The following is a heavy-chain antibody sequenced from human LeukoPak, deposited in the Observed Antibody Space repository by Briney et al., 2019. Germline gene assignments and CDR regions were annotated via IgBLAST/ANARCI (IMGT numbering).Heavy chain of an antibody. CDR2: IYYTGAT. D-gene: IGHD6-19*01. Sequence: PSETLSLTCTVSGGSISSYYWTWIRQPPGKGLEWIGYIYYTGATSYNPSLKSRVTISVDTSKNQFSLKLSSVTAADTAVYYCARGVYSSGWYRFRYYYYYMDVWGKGTTVTVSS. V-gene: IGHV4-59*12. J-gene: IGHJ6*03. CDR3: ARGVYSSGWYRFRYYYYYMDV. CDR1: GGSISSYY.